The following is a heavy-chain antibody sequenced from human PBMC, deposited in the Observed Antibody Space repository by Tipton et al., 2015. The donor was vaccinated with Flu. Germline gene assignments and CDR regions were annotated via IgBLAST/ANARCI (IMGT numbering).Heavy chain of an antibody. CDR1: GGSLSSFY. V-gene: IGHV4-4*07. CDR2: MYTTGTT. CDR3: ARGSGSGTYVIFDF. Sequence: TLSLTCNVSGGSLSSFYWSWIRQPAGKGLEWIGRMYTTGTTKYNPSLKSRVTMSIDTSKKQFSLKLTSVTAADTAMYYCARGSGSGTYVIFDFWGQGTQVTVSS. D-gene: IGHD3-10*01. J-gene: IGHJ4*02.